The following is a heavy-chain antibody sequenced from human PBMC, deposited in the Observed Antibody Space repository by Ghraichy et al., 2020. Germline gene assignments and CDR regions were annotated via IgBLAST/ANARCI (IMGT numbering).Heavy chain of an antibody. CDR1: GYTFTSYG. V-gene: IGHV1-18*04. J-gene: IGHJ4*02. D-gene: IGHD6-13*01. CDR3: ARVALSRIAAAAPDY. Sequence: SVKVSCKASGYTFTSYGISWVRQAPGQGLEWMGWISAYNGNTNYAQKLQGRVTMTTDTSTSTAYMELRSLRSDDTAVYYCARVALSRIAAAAPDYWGQGTLVTVSS. CDR2: ISAYNGNT.